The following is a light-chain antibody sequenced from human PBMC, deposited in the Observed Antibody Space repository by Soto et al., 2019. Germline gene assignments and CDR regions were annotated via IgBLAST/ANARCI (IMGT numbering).Light chain of an antibody. V-gene: IGKV3-15*01. CDR1: PSVSSSY. CDR2: GAS. CDR3: QQYHNWPIT. J-gene: IGKJ5*01. Sequence: EIVLTRSPSTLSLSTVEIPTLSYRSAPSVSSSYLPWYQQKPGQAPRLLIYGASTRATGIPARFSGSGSGTEFTLTISSLQSEDFAVYYCQQYHNWPITFGQGTRLEIK.